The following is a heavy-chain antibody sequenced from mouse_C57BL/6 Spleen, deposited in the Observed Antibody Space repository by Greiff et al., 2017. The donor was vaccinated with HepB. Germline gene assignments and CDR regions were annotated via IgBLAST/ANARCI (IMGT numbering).Heavy chain of an antibody. J-gene: IGHJ1*03. V-gene: IGHV1-82*01. D-gene: IGHD1-1*01. CDR3: AREDYGRGNFDV. CDR1: GYAFSSSW. CDR2: IYPGDGDT. Sequence: VKLMESGPELVKPGASVKISCKASGYAFSSSWMNWVKQRPGKGLEWIGRIYPGDGDTNYNGKFKGKATLTADKSSSTAYMQLSSLTSEDSAVYFCAREDYGRGNFDVWGTGTTVTVSS.